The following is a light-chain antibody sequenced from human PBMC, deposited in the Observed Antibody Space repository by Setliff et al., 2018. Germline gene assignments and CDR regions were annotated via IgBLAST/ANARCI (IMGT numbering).Light chain of an antibody. CDR2: DTD. CDR1: SSNIGRNY. CDR3: GTWDSSLRGVV. V-gene: IGLV1-51*01. Sequence: QSALTQPPSVSAAPGQKVTISCSGSSSNIGRNYVSWYQHLSGTAPKLLIYDTDKRPSGVPDRFSGSKSGSSATLGITGLQTGDEADYYCGTWDSSLRGVVFGGGTK. J-gene: IGLJ2*01.